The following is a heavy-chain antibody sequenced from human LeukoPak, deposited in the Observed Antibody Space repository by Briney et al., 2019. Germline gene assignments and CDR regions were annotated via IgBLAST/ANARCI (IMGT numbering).Heavy chain of an antibody. D-gene: IGHD6-19*01. CDR1: GGSISSYY. V-gene: IGHV4-59*01. CDR2: IYYSGST. CDR3: ARAESSGWYGNFDY. J-gene: IGHJ4*02. Sequence: SETLSLTCTVPGGSISSYYWSWIRQPPGKGLEWIGYIYYSGSTNYNPSLKSRVTISVDTSKNQFSLKLSSVTAADTAVYYCARAESSGWYGNFDYWGQGTLVTVSS.